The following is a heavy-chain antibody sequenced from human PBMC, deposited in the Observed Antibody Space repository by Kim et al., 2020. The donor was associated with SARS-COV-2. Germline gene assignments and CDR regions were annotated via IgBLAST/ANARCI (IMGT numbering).Heavy chain of an antibody. V-gene: IGHV3-72*01. CDR1: GFTFSDHY. Sequence: GGSLRLSCAASGFTFSDHYMDWVRQAPGKGLEWVGRTRNKANSYTTEYAAPVKGRFTISRDESQKSLYLQMNSLKTEDTAVYYCARADSSGRNFDYWGQGTLVTVSS. CDR2: TRNKANSYTT. CDR3: ARADSSGRNFDY. J-gene: IGHJ4*02. D-gene: IGHD3-22*01.